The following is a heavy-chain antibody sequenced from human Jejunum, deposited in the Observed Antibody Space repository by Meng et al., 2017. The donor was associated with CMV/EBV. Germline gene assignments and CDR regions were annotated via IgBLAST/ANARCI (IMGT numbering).Heavy chain of an antibody. Sequence: TSYPMSWVRQVPGKGLEWVSSISTHSSYISYADSVKGRFTISRDNAKNSLYLQMDSLRAEDTAVYYCASGFCGSTTCYREFDYWGQGTLVTVSS. D-gene: IGHD2-2*01. V-gene: IGHV3-21*01. J-gene: IGHJ4*02. CDR3: ASGFCGSTTCYREFDY. CDR2: ISTHSSYI. CDR1: TSYP.